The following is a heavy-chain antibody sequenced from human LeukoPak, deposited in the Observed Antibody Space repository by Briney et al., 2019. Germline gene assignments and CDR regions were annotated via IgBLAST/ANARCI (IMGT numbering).Heavy chain of an antibody. J-gene: IGHJ4*02. Sequence: PSETLSLTCTVSGGSISSGGYYWSWIRQHPGKGLEWIGYIYYSGSTYYNPSLKSRVTISVDTSKNQFSLKLSSVTAADTAVYYCARAKPDGYINYWGQGTLFTVSS. V-gene: IGHV4-31*03. CDR1: GGSISSGGYY. CDR3: ARAKPDGYINY. CDR2: IYYSGST. D-gene: IGHD1-14*01.